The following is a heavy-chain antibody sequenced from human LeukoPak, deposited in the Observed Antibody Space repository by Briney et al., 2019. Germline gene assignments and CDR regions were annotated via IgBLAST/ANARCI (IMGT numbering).Heavy chain of an antibody. CDR1: GFTFSSYS. V-gene: IGHV3-48*01. Sequence: GGSPRLSCAASGFTFSSYSMNWVRQAPGKGLEWVSYISSSSSTIYYADSVKGRFTISRDNAKNSLYLQMNSLRAEDTAVYYCARDPEPSDIVVVVAAEYYFDYWGQGTLVTVSS. J-gene: IGHJ4*02. D-gene: IGHD2-15*01. CDR3: ARDPEPSDIVVVVAAEYYFDY. CDR2: ISSSSSTI.